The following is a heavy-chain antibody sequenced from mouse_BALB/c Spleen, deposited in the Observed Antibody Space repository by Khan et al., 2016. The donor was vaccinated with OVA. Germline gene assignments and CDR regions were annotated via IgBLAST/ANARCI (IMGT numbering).Heavy chain of an antibody. V-gene: IGHV2-6*02. CDR2: IWSDGST. CDR3: ARWFDGYSSLYAMDY. CDR1: VFSLTTYG. J-gene: IGHJ4*01. D-gene: IGHD2-3*01. Sequence: QVQLKESGPGLVAPSQSLSITCTVSVFSLTTYGVHWVRQPPGKGLEWLVVIWSDGSTNYNSVLKSRLSISKDNSKSQVFLKMNSLQTDDTAMYYCARWFDGYSSLYAMDYWGQGTSVTVSS.